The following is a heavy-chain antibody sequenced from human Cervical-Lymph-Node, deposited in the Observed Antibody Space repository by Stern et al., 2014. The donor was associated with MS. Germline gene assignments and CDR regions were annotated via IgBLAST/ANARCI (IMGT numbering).Heavy chain of an antibody. CDR1: GFTFRSYW. D-gene: IGHD6-25*01. CDR2: IDTEGGTT. J-gene: IGHJ4*02. Sequence: EDQLVDSGGGLVQPGGSLRLSCAASGFTFRSYWLHWFRQAPGHGLVWVSRIDTEGGTTNYAGSVKGRFTISRDNAENTLYLQMNSLRAEDTAVYYCARDSSGRDDFWGQGTLVTVSS. V-gene: IGHV3-74*01. CDR3: ARDSSGRDDF.